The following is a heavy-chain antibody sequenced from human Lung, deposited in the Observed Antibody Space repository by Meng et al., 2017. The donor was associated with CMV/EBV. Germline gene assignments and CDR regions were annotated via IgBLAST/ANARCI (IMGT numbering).Heavy chain of an antibody. CDR3: VRGSGREWVDP. Sequence: GEXXKISCAASGFTFSNYWMSWVRQAPGKGLEWVASINQDGSEKHYMDSVKGRFTISRDNAKNALYLEMNSQRAEDTALYFCVRGSGREWVDPWGQGALVTVSS. J-gene: IGHJ5*02. CDR1: GFTFSNYW. D-gene: IGHD2-15*01. CDR2: INQDGSEK. V-gene: IGHV3-7*04.